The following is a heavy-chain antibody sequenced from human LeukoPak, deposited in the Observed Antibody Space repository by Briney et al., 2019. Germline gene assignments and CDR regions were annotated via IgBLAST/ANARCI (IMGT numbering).Heavy chain of an antibody. V-gene: IGHV1-8*01. D-gene: IGHD6-25*01. CDR3: ARVKRLPTVWFDP. CDR1: GYTFTSFD. CDR2: MNPNINKA. Sequence: ASVKVSCKASGYTFTSFDINSVRPATGQGLEWMGWMNPNINKAGYAQKFQGRVTLTMNTFISTAYMELSGLTSEDTAVYYCARVKRLPTVWFDPWGEGTLVTVSS. J-gene: IGHJ5*02.